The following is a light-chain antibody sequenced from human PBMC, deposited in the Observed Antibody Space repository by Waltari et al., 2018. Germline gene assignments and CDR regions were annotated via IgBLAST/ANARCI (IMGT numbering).Light chain of an antibody. CDR2: DVT. CDR3: CSYAGSYTLGV. Sequence: QSALTQPRSVSGSPGQSVTISCTGTSSDVGSYNYVSWFQQHPGKAPKLMMYDVTKRPSGVPDRFSGSKSGITASLTISGLQADDEADYYCCSYAGSYTLGVFGGGTKLTVL. J-gene: IGLJ3*02. CDR1: SSDVGSYNY. V-gene: IGLV2-11*01.